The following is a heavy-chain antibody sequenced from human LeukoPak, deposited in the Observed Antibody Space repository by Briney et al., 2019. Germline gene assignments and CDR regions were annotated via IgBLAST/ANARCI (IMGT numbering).Heavy chain of an antibody. CDR1: GFTFSNYG. V-gene: IGHV3-23*01. Sequence: GGSLRLSCAGAGFTFSNYGMSWVRQAPGKGLEWVSVISGSGTETYHADSVRGRFTISRDNSKNTLCLQMNSLRAEDTAVYYCAKVLSRLDYWGQGTLVTVSS. CDR2: ISGSGTET. J-gene: IGHJ4*02. CDR3: AKVLSRLDY. D-gene: IGHD3-3*02.